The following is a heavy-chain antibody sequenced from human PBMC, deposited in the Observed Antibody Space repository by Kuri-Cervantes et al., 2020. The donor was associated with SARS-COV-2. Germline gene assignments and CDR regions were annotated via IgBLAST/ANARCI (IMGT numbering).Heavy chain of an antibody. V-gene: IGHV5-51*01. D-gene: IGHD4-17*01. CDR2: IYPGDSDT. CDR1: GYSFTTYW. Sequence: KVSCKDSGYSFTTYWIGWVRQMPGKGLEWMGIIYPGDSDTRYSPSFQGQVTISADKSISTAFLQWSSLKASDTAIYYCARRAYGEQVDYYYMDVWGKGTTVTVSS. J-gene: IGHJ6*03. CDR3: ARRAYGEQVDYYYMDV.